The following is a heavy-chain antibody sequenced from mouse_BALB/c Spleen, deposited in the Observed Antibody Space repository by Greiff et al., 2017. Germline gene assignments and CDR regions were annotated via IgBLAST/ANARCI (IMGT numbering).Heavy chain of an antibody. CDR2: ISYSGST. V-gene: IGHV3-8*02. D-gene: IGHD2-4*01. CDR1: GDSITSGY. Sequence: EVMLVESGPSLVKPSQTLSLTCSVTGDSITSGYWNWIRKFPGNKLEYMGYISYSGSTYYNPSLKSRISITRDTSKNQYYLQLNSVTTEDTATYYCARSYYDYDAYAMDYWGQGTSVTVSS. J-gene: IGHJ4*01. CDR3: ARSYYDYDAYAMDY.